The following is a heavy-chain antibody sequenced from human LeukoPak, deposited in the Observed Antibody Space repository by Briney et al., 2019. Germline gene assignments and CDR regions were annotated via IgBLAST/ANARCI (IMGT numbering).Heavy chain of an antibody. CDR3: ARSTITIFGVGFDP. V-gene: IGHV1-8*01. CDR2: MNPNSGNT. Sequence: ASVKVSCKATGYTFTSYDINWLRQATGQGLEWMGWMNPNSGNTGYAQKFQGRVTMTRNTSISTAYMELSSLRSEDTAVYYCARSTITIFGVGFDPWGQGTLVTVSS. J-gene: IGHJ5*02. CDR1: GYTFTSYD. D-gene: IGHD3-3*01.